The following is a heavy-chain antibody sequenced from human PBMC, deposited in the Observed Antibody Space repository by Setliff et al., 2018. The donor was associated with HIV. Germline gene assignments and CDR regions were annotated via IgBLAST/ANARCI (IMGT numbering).Heavy chain of an antibody. Sequence: ASVKVSCKTSGHTFTGYYIHWVRQAPGQGLEWMGRINPNSAITSYAQNFQGRVSMTRDTSINTAYMELNRLRSDDTAVYFCARGAEDLAINPPSFDYYFDYWGQGTPVTVSS. V-gene: IGHV1-2*06. J-gene: IGHJ4*02. CDR3: ARGAEDLAINPPSFDYYFDY. CDR1: GHTFTGYY. D-gene: IGHD3-9*01. CDR2: INPNSAIT.